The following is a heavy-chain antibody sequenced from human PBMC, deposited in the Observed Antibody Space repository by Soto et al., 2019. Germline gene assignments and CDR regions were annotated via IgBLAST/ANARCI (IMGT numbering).Heavy chain of an antibody. CDR1: GFTFSNFA. D-gene: IGHD3-16*02. CDR3: AKAYDYIWGSYRRELDY. CDR2: ISRTGGAA. V-gene: IGHV3-23*01. Sequence: EVQLLESGGGLVQPGGSLRLSCAASGFTFSNFAMFWVRQAPGKGLEWVSSISRTGGAAHYADSVNGRFTISRDNSKNTLFLQMDSRRAEDTAVYYCAKAYDYIWGSYRRELDYWGQGTLVTVSS. J-gene: IGHJ4*02.